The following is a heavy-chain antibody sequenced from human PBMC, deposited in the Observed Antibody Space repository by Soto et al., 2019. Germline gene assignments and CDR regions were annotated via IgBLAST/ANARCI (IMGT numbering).Heavy chain of an antibody. D-gene: IGHD3-3*01. J-gene: IGHJ5*01. CDR2: IYYSGST. CDR1: GGSISGYY. Sequence: PSETLSLTCTVSGGSISGYYWSCIRQPPGKGLEWIGYIYYSGSTNYNPSLKSRVTISIDTSKNQFSLKLSSVTAADTAVYYCARTYYDFWSGYWRWFDPWGQGTTVTVSS. V-gene: IGHV4-59*01. CDR3: ARTYYDFWSGYWRWFDP.